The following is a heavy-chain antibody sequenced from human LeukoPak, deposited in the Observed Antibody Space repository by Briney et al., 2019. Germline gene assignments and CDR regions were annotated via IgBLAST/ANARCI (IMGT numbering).Heavy chain of an antibody. CDR1: GFTFGDYA. V-gene: IGHV3-49*04. D-gene: IGHD3-22*01. J-gene: IGHJ3*02. CDR2: IRSKAYGGTT. CDR3: TTPQEAYYYDSSGYYPGAFDI. Sequence: GSLRLSCTASGFTFGDYAMSWVRQAPGKGLEWVGFIRSKAYGGTTEYAASVKGRFTISRDDSKSIAYLQMNSLKTEDTAVYYCTTPQEAYYYDSSGYYPGAFDIWGQGTMVTVSS.